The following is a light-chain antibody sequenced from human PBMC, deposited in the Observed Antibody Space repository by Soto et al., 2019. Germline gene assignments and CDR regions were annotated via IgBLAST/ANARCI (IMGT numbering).Light chain of an antibody. J-gene: IGLJ3*02. CDR2: GDR. V-gene: IGLV1-40*01. Sequence: QSVLTQPPSVSGAPGQRVTISCTGSSSNIGAGYEVNCYQQLPGTSPQLLFYGDRYRPAGVPDRFSGSKSGTSVSLAIPGLQAEDEADYHCQSYDSSLSGMVFGGGTKVTVL. CDR3: QSYDSSLSGMV. CDR1: SSNIGAGYE.